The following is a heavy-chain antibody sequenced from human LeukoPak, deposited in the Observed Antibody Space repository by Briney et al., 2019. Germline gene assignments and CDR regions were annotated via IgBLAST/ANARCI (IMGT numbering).Heavy chain of an antibody. CDR1: GFSVNSFG. D-gene: IGHD6-19*01. CDR2: ISINGETT. CDR3: AQGFSSGWYPN. Sequence: GGSLRLSCAVSGFSVNSFGMSWVRQAPGKGLEWISAISINGETTWYADSVKVRFIISRDNSKNALYLQLSSLRVEDTAVYYCAQGFSSGWYPNWGQGALVSVSS. J-gene: IGHJ4*02. V-gene: IGHV3-23*01.